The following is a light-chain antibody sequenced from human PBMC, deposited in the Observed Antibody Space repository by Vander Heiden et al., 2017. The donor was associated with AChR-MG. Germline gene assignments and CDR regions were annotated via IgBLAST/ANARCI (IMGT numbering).Light chain of an antibody. V-gene: IGLV7-46*01. CDR1: TAAVTSGHY. CDR3: LLSYSGARGV. J-gene: IGLJ2*01. CDR2: DTS. Sequence: QALVNQEPSLTVSPGGTVTLTCGSSTAAVTSGHYPYWFQQKPGQAPRTLISDTSNKHSWTPARFSGSLLGGKAALTLSGAQPEDEAEYYCLLSYSGARGVFGGGTKLTVL.